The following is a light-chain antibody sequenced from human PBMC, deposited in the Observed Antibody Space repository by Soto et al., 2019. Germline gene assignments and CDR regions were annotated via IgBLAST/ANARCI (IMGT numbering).Light chain of an antibody. CDR3: QQYGSSPLT. CDR2: GAS. V-gene: IGKV3-20*01. CDR1: QSVSSSY. Sequence: EMVLTQSPGTLSLSPGERATLSCRASQSVSSSYLAWYQQKPGQAPRLLIYGASSRATGIPDRFSGSGSGTDFTVTISRLEPEDFAVYYCQQYGSSPLTFGPGTKVDIK. J-gene: IGKJ3*01.